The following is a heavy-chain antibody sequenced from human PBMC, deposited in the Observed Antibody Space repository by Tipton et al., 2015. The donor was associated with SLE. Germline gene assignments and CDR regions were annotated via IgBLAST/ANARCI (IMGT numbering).Heavy chain of an antibody. CDR1: AFTFSSYW. CDR2: ISSSSSYI. D-gene: IGHD2-2*01. Sequence: SLRLSCAASAFTFSSYWMTWVRQAPGKGLEWVSSISSSSSYIYYADSVKGRFTISRDNAKNSLYLQMNNLRAEDTAVYYCARDGAYCSSTSCPGPFYDYWGQGTLVTVSS. CDR3: ARDGAYCSSTSCPGPFYDY. V-gene: IGHV3-21*01. J-gene: IGHJ4*02.